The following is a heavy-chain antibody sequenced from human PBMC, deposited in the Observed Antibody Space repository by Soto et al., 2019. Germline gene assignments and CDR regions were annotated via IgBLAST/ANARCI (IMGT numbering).Heavy chain of an antibody. Sequence: SETLSLTCAVSGGSISSGGYSWSWIRQPPGKGLEWIGYIYHSGSTYYNPSLKSRVTISVDRSKNQFSLRLSSVTAADTAVYYCARGPVYAVTTYFDYRGQGTLVTVSS. CDR1: GGSISSGGYS. D-gene: IGHD4-17*01. V-gene: IGHV4-30-2*01. CDR3: ARGPVYAVTTYFDY. CDR2: IYHSGST. J-gene: IGHJ4*02.